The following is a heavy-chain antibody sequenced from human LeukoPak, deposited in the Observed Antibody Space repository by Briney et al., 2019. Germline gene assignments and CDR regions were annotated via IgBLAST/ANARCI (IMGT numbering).Heavy chain of an antibody. V-gene: IGHV3-53*01. CDR2: FYVGGAT. CDR1: GFIVTNNY. J-gene: IGHJ4*02. D-gene: IGHD5-24*01. Sequence: GGPLRLSCAVSGFIVTNNYMIWLRQAPAKALEGVSVFYVGGATYYADSVKGRFTICRDNSENTLYLQMKSLRAEDTAVYHCARGDGYNFFDYWGQGTLVTVSS. CDR3: ARGDGYNFFDY.